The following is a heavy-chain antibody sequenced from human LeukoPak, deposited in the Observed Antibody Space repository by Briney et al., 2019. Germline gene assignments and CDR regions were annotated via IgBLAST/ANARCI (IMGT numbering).Heavy chain of an antibody. CDR3: ARGGEGYLDY. J-gene: IGHJ4*02. CDR2: ISYDGSNK. Sequence: GGSLRLSCAASGFTFSSYAMHWVRQAPGKGLEWVAVISYDGSNKYYADSVKGRFTTSRDNSKNTLYLQMNSLRAEDTAVYYCARGGEGYLDYWGQGTLVTASS. CDR1: GFTFSSYA. V-gene: IGHV3-30-3*01.